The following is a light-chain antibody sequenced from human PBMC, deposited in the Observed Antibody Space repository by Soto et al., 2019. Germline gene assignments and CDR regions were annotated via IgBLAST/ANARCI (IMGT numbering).Light chain of an antibody. Sequence: QSVLTQPPSASGTPGQRVTISCSGSSSNIGSNYVYWYQRLPGTAPKPLIYRNNQRPSGVPDRFSGSKSGTSASLAISGLRSEDEADYYCAAWDDSLSGSFGGGTKLTVL. CDR1: SSNIGSNY. CDR3: AAWDDSLSGS. V-gene: IGLV1-47*01. CDR2: RNN. J-gene: IGLJ2*01.